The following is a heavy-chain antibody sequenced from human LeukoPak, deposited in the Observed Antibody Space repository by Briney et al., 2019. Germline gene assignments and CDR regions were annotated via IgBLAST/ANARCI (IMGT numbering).Heavy chain of an antibody. CDR1: GGSFSGYY. CDR2: LNHSGDT. D-gene: IGHD3-3*01. J-gene: IGHJ3*02. Sequence: SETLSLTCAVYGGSFSGYYWSWIRQPPGKGLEWIGELNHSGDTNYNPSLKSRVTMSLDTSKNQFSLKLTSVTAADTAVYYCARPQWEWSPQNAFDIWGQGTMVTVSS. V-gene: IGHV4-34*01. CDR3: ARPQWEWSPQNAFDI.